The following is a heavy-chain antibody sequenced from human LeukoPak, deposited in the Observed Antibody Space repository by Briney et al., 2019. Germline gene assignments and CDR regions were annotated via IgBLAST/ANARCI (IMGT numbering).Heavy chain of an antibody. CDR1: GGSISSTSYY. Sequence: SQTLSLTCTVSGGSISSTSYYWSWIRQPAGKGLEWIGRIYTSGSTNYNPSLKSRVTISVDTSKNQFSLKLSSVTAADTAVYHCARLEMATISFDYWAREPWSPSPQ. D-gene: IGHD5-24*01. CDR2: IYTSGST. J-gene: IGHJ4*02. V-gene: IGHV4-61*02. CDR3: ARLEMATISFDY.